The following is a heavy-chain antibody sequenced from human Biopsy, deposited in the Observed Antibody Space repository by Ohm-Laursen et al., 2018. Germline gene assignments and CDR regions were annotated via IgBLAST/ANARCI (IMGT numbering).Heavy chain of an antibody. Sequence: GSLRLSCAASGLTFSDYWMGWVRQAPGKGLEWVANIKQDGNEKYYVDSVMGRFTISRDNGKNSLYLQMNSLRAEDTAVYYCARARGSGRLRYHFDYWGQGTLVTVSS. J-gene: IGHJ4*02. D-gene: IGHD1-26*01. CDR2: IKQDGNEK. CDR3: ARARGSGRLRYHFDY. V-gene: IGHV3-7*01. CDR1: GLTFSDYW.